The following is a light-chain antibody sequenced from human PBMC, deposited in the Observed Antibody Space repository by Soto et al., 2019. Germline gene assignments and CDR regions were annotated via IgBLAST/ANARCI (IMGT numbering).Light chain of an antibody. CDR2: GAS. J-gene: IGKJ4*01. CDR1: QSVRSN. CDR3: QQYANWPT. Sequence: EIVLTQSPATLSVSPGDRFTLSFRASQSVRSNLAWYQQKPGQAPRLLIYGASTRATGIPARFSGSGSGTEFTLTISSLQSEDFAVYYCQQYANWPTFGGGTKVDIK. V-gene: IGKV3-15*01.